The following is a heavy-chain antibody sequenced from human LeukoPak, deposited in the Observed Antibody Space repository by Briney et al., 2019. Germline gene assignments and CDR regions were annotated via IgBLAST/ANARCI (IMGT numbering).Heavy chain of an antibody. CDR3: ARLSIAVAGGWFDP. D-gene: IGHD6-19*01. CDR2: IYYSGST. CDR1: GGSFSHYY. V-gene: IGHV4-59*08. Sequence: SETLSLTCAVYGGSFSHYYWSWIRQPPGKGLEWIGYIYYSGSTNYNPSLKSRVTISVDTSKNQFSLKLSSVTAADTAVYYCARLSIAVAGGWFDPWGQGTLVTVSS. J-gene: IGHJ5*02.